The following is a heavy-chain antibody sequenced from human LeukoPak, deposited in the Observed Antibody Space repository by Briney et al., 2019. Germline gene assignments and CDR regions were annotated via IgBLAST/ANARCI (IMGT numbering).Heavy chain of an antibody. Sequence: SETLSLTCTVSGGSISSSSYYWGWIRQPPGKGLEWIGSIYYSGSTYYNPSLKSRVTISVDTSKNQFSLKLSSVTAADTAVYYCASSGYYYEQCFDYWGQGTLVTVSS. CDR2: IYYSGST. CDR3: ASSGYYYEQCFDY. J-gene: IGHJ4*02. V-gene: IGHV4-39*01. CDR1: GGSISSSSYY. D-gene: IGHD3-22*01.